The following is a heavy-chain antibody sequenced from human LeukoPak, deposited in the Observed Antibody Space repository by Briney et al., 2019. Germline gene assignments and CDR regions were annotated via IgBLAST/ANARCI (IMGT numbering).Heavy chain of an antibody. Sequence: PGGSLRLSCAASGFTFSDYYMSWIRQAPGKGLEWGSYISSSGSTIYYADSVKGRFTISRDNAKNPLYLQMNSLRAEDTAVYYCARVPSGGGYCSGGSCYSTYYYGMDVWGQGTTVTVSS. CDR3: ARVPSGGGYCSGGSCYSTYYYGMDV. D-gene: IGHD2-15*01. CDR2: ISSSGSTI. V-gene: IGHV3-11*01. J-gene: IGHJ6*02. CDR1: GFTFSDYY.